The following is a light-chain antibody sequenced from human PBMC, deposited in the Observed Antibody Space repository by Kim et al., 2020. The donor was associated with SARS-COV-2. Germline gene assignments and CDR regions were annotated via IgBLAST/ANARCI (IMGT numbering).Light chain of an antibody. CDR2: HTS. Sequence: SPGEGPTLSCRASQSVFGDYLAWYQQKHGQAPRLLVYHTSTRATGIPDRFSGSGSGTDFTLTISRLEPEDFAVYYCQQYGSAPPYTFGQGTKLEI. CDR1: QSVFGDY. CDR3: QQYGSAPPYT. V-gene: IGKV3-20*01. J-gene: IGKJ2*01.